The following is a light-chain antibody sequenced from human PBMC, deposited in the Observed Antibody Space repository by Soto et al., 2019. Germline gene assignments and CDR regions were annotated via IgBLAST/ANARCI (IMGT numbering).Light chain of an antibody. CDR3: SSYSSNSIYV. V-gene: IGLV2-14*01. CDR1: TSDVGAYNY. J-gene: IGLJ1*01. CDR2: EVS. Sequence: QSALTQPASVSGSPGQSITISCTGTTSDVGAYNYVSWYQHHPGKAPKLLIFEVSSRPSGISYRFFGSKSGNTASLTISGLQAEDEAYYYCSSYSSNSIYVFGSGTKLTVL.